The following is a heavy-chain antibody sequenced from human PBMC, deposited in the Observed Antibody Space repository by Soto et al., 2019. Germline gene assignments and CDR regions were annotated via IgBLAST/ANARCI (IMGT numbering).Heavy chain of an antibody. D-gene: IGHD6-6*01. J-gene: IGHJ4*02. V-gene: IGHV4-61*08. CDR2: IYYSGST. CDR3: ARDPLQYSSSHFFDL. Sequence: GGRCWSRKRKTPGKGLEWIGFIYYSGSTTYNPSLKSRVTISVDTSKNQFSLKVSSVTAADTAVYFFARDPLQYSSSHFFDLCGQAPLVS. CDR1: GGRC.